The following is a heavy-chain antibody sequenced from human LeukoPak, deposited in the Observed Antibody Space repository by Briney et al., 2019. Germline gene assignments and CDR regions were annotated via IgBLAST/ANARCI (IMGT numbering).Heavy chain of an antibody. J-gene: IGHJ4*02. CDR3: ARDSKYSGSYDY. Sequence: GGSLRLSCAASGFTFSSYGMHWVRQAPGKGLEWVAVILSDGSKEFYTDSVKGRFTISRDNSKNTLYLQMNSLRAEDTAVYYCARDSKYSGSYDYWGQGTLVTVSS. CDR2: ILSDGSKE. CDR1: GFTFSSYG. V-gene: IGHV3-33*01. D-gene: IGHD1-26*01.